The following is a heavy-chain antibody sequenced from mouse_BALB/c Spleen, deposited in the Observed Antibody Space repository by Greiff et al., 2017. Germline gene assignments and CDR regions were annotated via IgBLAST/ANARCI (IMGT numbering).Heavy chain of an antibody. CDR1: GFNIKDYY. Sequence: EVMLVESGAELVRSGASVKLSCTASGFNIKDYYMHWVKQRPEQGLEWIGWIDPENGDTEYAPKFQGKATMTADTSSNTAYLQLSSLTSEDTAVYYCNEGYGSHYAMDYWGQGTSVTVSS. V-gene: IGHV14-4*02. CDR2: IDPENGDT. J-gene: IGHJ4*01. CDR3: NEGYGSHYAMDY. D-gene: IGHD1-1*01.